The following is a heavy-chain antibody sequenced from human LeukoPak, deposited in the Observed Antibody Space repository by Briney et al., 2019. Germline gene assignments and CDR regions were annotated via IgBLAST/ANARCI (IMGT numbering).Heavy chain of an antibody. CDR1: GFIFSSHS. D-gene: IGHD3-22*01. V-gene: IGHV3-48*01. Sequence: PGGSLRLSCAASGFIFSSHSMNWVRQAPGKGLEWVSYISSSSIIYYADSVKGRFTISRDSAKNSLYLQMNSLRAEDTAVYYCARDRYDSSGICDYWGQGTLVTVSS. CDR3: ARDRYDSSGICDY. CDR2: ISSSSII. J-gene: IGHJ4*02.